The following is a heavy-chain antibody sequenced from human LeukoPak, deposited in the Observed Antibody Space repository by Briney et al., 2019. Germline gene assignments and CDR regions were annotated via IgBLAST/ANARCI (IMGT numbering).Heavy chain of an antibody. CDR3: ARGDSGSYYFDY. V-gene: IGHV3-48*03. CDR2: ITSSGSTI. J-gene: IGHJ4*02. D-gene: IGHD1-26*01. CDR1: GFTFSSFE. Sequence: PGGSLRLSCAASGFTFSSFELNWVRQAPGKGLEWLSYITSSGSTIYYADSVKGRFTISRDNAKNSLYLQMNSLRAEDTAVYYCARGDSGSYYFDYWAREPWSPSPQ.